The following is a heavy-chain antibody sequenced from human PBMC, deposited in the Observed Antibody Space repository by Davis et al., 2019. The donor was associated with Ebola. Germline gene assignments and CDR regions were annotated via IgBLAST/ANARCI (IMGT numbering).Heavy chain of an antibody. CDR2: INHSGST. CDR1: GGSIGSTTYY. Sequence: MPGGSLRLSCTVSGGSIGSTTYYWGWIRQPPGKGLVWIGEINHSGSTNYNPSLKSRVTISVDTSKNQFSLKLSSVTAADTAVYYCARGRGLQLWFRLDYWGQGTLVTVSS. J-gene: IGHJ4*02. CDR3: ARGRGLQLWFRLDY. D-gene: IGHD5-18*01. V-gene: IGHV4-39*07.